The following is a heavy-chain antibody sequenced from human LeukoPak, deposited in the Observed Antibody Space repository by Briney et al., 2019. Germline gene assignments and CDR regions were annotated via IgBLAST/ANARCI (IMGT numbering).Heavy chain of an antibody. D-gene: IGHD4-23*01. J-gene: IGHJ4*02. CDR3: AREYGGNPYYFDY. Sequence: GGSLRLSCAASGFTVSSNYMSWVRQAPGKGLEWVSVTYSGGSTYYADSVKGRFTISRDNSKNTLYLQMNSLRAEDAAVYYCAREYGGNPYYFDYWGQGTLVTVSS. CDR1: GFTVSSNY. V-gene: IGHV3-53*01. CDR2: TYSGGST.